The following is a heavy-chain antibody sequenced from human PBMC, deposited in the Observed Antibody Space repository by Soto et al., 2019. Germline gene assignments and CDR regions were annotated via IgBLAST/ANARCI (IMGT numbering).Heavy chain of an antibody. J-gene: IGHJ6*02. V-gene: IGHV3-66*01. D-gene: IGHD1-7*01. CDR1: GFAVSSNY. CDR3: ARSRTGTTYGGMDV. Sequence: EVQLVESGGDLVQPGGSLRLSCAASGFAVSSNYMTWVRQAPGKGLEWVSVIHSGGDTHYAASVSGRFTISRDNYKNTLYLQMNSLRAEDTAVYYCARSRTGTTYGGMDVWGQGTTVTVSS. CDR2: IHSGGDT.